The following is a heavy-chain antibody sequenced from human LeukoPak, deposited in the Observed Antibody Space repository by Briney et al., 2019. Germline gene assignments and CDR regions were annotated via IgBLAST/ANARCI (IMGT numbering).Heavy chain of an antibody. J-gene: IGHJ6*03. CDR2: ISGSGGST. CDR1: GFTFSSYA. V-gene: IGHV3-23*01. Sequence: GGSLRLSCAASGFTFSSYAMSWVRQAPGKGLEWVSAISGSGGSTYYADSVKGRFTISRDNSKNTLYPQMNSLRAEDTAVYYCAKSGDYYYYYYMDVWGKGTTVTVSS. CDR3: AKSGDYYYYYYMDV. D-gene: IGHD2-15*01.